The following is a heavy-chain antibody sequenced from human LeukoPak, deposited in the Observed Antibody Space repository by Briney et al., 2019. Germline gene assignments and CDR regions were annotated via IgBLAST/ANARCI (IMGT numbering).Heavy chain of an antibody. V-gene: IGHV4-59*01. J-gene: IGHJ5*02. D-gene: IGHD1-1*01. Sequence: PSETLSLTCTVSGGSISSYYWSWIRQPPGKGLEWIGHIYGSGSTNYNPSLKSRVTLSVDTSKNQFSLKLSSVAAADTAVYYCAREGTSGTHLNWFDPWGQGTLVTVSS. CDR1: GGSISSYY. CDR3: AREGTSGTHLNWFDP. CDR2: IYGSGST.